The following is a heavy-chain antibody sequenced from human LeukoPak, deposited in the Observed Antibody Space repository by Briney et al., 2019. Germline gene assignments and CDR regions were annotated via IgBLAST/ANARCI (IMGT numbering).Heavy chain of an antibody. CDR3: AKKGRSGSYYSSETDY. Sequence: PGGSLRLSCAASGFTFSSYGVHWVRQAPGKGLEWVAFIRYDGSNKYHADSVKGRFTISRDNSKNTLYLQMNSLRAEDTAVYYCAKKGRSGSYYSSETDYWGQGTLVTVSS. V-gene: IGHV3-30*02. CDR2: IRYDGSNK. CDR1: GFTFSSYG. D-gene: IGHD1-26*01. J-gene: IGHJ4*02.